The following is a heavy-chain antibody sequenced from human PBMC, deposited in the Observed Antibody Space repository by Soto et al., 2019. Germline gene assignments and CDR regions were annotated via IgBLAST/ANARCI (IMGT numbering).Heavy chain of an antibody. V-gene: IGHV3-53*04. J-gene: IGHJ3*02. D-gene: IGHD3-9*01. CDR1: GFTVSSNY. Sequence: GGSLRLSCAASGFTVSSNYMSWVRQAPGKGLEWVSVIYSGGSTYYADSVKGRFTISRHNSKNTLYLQMNSLRAEDTAVYYCAVDILTGYYDFDIWGQGTMVTVSS. CDR3: AVDILTGYYDFDI. CDR2: IYSGGST.